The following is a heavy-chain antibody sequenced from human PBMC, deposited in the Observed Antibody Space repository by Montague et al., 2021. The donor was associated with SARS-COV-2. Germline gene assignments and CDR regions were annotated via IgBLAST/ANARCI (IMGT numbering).Heavy chain of an antibody. Sequence: SETLSLTCTVSRDSISSHNYFWAWIRQPPGKGLERIGSVDYSGLTFYNPSLESRVTISVDTSKKQFSLKANSVTAADTAVYYCAKDGEALAWGTFDIWGQGTMVTVSS. J-gene: IGHJ3*02. CDR2: VDYSGLT. CDR1: RDSISSHNYF. CDR3: AKDGEALAWGTFDI. D-gene: IGHD3-10*01. V-gene: IGHV4-39*07.